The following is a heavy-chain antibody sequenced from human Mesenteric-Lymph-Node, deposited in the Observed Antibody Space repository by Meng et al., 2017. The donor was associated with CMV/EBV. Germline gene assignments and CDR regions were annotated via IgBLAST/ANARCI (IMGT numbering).Heavy chain of an antibody. Sequence: GGSLRLSCAASGFTFSNSWMHWVRQVPGKGLEWVANIKQDGNEKYYVDSVKGRFTISRDNAKKSLFLQMNSLRAEDTAVYYCASHAWDTTGWYYFDYWGQGTLVTVSS. V-gene: IGHV3-7*01. CDR3: ASHAWDTTGWYYFDY. CDR1: GFTFSNSW. CDR2: IKQDGNEK. D-gene: IGHD6-19*01. J-gene: IGHJ4*02.